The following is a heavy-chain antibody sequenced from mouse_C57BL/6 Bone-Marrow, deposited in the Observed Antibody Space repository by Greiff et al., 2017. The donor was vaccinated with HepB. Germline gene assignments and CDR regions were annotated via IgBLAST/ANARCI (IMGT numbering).Heavy chain of an antibody. CDR3: ARYLLDYYGSSYDYFDY. V-gene: IGHV1-81*01. Sequence: QVQLKQSGAELARPGASVKLSCKASGYTFTSYGISWVKQRTGQGLEWIGEIYPRSGNTYYNEKFKGKATLTADKSSSTAYMELRSLTSEDSAVYFCARYLLDYYGSSYDYFDYWGQGTTLTVSS. CDR1: GYTFTSYG. J-gene: IGHJ2*01. D-gene: IGHD1-1*01. CDR2: IYPRSGNT.